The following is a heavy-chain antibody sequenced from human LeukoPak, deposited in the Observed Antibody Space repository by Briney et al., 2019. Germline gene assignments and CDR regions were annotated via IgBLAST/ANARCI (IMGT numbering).Heavy chain of an antibody. CDR3: AKGRATFGVDANDY. J-gene: IGHJ4*02. V-gene: IGHV3-23*01. CDR1: GFSFSTYA. CDR2: LNGRGINT. Sequence: GGSLRLSCAASGFSFSTYAMAWVRQAPGKGLEWVSALNGRGINTYYADSVKGRFTISRDNSKKTLYLQMNSLRAEDTAVYYCAKGRATFGVDANDYWGQGTLVTVSS. D-gene: IGHD3-3*01.